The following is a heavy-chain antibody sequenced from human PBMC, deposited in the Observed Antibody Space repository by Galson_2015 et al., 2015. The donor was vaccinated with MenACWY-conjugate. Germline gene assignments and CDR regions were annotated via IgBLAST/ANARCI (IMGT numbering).Heavy chain of an antibody. CDR3: ARGVLLLWLGTIEH. CDR1: GGSISSGDYY. V-gene: IGHV4-30-4*01. CDR2: IYYSGNT. D-gene: IGHD3-10*01. J-gene: IGHJ4*02. Sequence: TLSLTCTVSGGSISSGDYYWSWIRQPPGKGLEWIGYIYYSGNTYYNPSLKSRVTISVDTSKNQFSLKLSSVTAADTAVYYCARGVLLLWLGTIEHWGQGTLVTVSS.